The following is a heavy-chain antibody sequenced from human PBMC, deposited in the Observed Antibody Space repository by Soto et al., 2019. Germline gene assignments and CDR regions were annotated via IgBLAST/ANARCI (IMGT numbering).Heavy chain of an antibody. J-gene: IGHJ6*02. Sequence: EVQLLESGGGLVQPGGSLRLSCAAAGFTFSSYAMSWVRQAPGKGLEWVSAISGSGGSTYYADSVKGRFTISRDNSKNTLYLQMNSLRAEDTAVYYCAKGMGPYYYYGMDVWGQGTTVTVSS. CDR3: AKGMGPYYYYGMDV. V-gene: IGHV3-23*01. CDR1: GFTFSSYA. CDR2: ISGSGGST.